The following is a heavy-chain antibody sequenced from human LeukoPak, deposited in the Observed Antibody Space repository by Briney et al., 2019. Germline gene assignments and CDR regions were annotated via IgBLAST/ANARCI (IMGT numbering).Heavy chain of an antibody. CDR2: INQSGDT. V-gene: IGHV4-34*01. CDR1: GGSFSDYD. Sequence: SETLSLTCAVYGGSFSDYDWSWIRQPPGKGLEWIGEINQSGDTNCDPSLKSRVSMSIDTSKSQFSLNLRSVTAADTAVYYCARYVPVRTGTTRASFDYWRQGTLVTVSS. CDR3: ARYVPVRTGTTRASFDY. D-gene: IGHD1-1*01. J-gene: IGHJ4*02.